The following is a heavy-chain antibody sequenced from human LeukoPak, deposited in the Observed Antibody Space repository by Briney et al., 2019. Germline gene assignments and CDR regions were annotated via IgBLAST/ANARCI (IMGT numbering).Heavy chain of an antibody. CDR1: GFTFSSYS. D-gene: IGHD2-2*01. CDR2: ISSASGSI. V-gene: IGHV3-48*04. J-gene: IGHJ4*02. Sequence: GGSLRLSCAASGFTFSSYSMNWVRQAPGKGLEWVSYISSASGSIYYADSVKGRFTISRDNAKNSLFLQMNSLRAEDTAVYYCARLPAYCSSTSCYYDYWGQGALVTVSS. CDR3: ARLPAYCSSTSCYYDY.